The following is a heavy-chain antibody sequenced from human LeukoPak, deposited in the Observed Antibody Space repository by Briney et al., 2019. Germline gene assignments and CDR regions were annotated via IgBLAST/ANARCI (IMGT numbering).Heavy chain of an antibody. V-gene: IGHV1-69*02. CDR2: IIPILGIA. J-gene: IGHJ4*02. CDR1: GGTFSSYT. Sequence: EASVKVSCKASGGTFSSYTISWVRQAPGHGLEWMGRIIPILGIANYAQKFQGRVTITADKSTSTAYMELSSLRSEDTAVYYCARAPYSGSYFSTDYFDYWGQGTLVTVSS. D-gene: IGHD1-26*01. CDR3: ARAPYSGSYFSTDYFDY.